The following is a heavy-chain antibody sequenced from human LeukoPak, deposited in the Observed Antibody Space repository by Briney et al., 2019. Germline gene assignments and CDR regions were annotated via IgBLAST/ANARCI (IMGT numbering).Heavy chain of an antibody. CDR1: GGSISSYY. V-gene: IGHV4-4*07. J-gene: IGHJ4*02. Sequence: SETLSLTCTVSGGSISSYYWSWIRQPAGKGLEWIGRIYTSGSTNYNPSLKSRVTMSVDTSKNQFSLKLSSVTAADTAVYYCARDRYYYDSSGYYIFDYWVQGTRITVSS. D-gene: IGHD3-22*01. CDR2: IYTSGST. CDR3: ARDRYYYDSSGYYIFDY.